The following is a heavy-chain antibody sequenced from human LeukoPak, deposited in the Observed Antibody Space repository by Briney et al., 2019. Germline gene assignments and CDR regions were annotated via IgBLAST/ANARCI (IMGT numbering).Heavy chain of an antibody. Sequence: GGSLRLSCAASGFTFSSYGMHWVRQAPGKGLEGVAVISYDGSNKYYADSVKGRFTISRDNSKNTLYLQMNSLRAEDTAVYYRAKDEVGGHFEYWGQGTLVTVSS. CDR2: ISYDGSNK. CDR1: GFTFSSYG. D-gene: IGHD1-26*01. CDR3: AKDEVGGHFEY. V-gene: IGHV3-30*18. J-gene: IGHJ4*02.